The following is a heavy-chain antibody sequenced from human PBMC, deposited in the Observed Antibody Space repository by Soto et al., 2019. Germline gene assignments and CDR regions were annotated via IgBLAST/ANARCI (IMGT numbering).Heavy chain of an antibody. D-gene: IGHD6-19*01. J-gene: IGHJ4*02. CDR2: INPNSGGT. CDR1: GYTFTGYY. V-gene: IGHV1-2*04. Sequence: ASVKVSCKASGYTFTGYYMHWVRQAPGQGLEWMGWINPNSGGTNYAQKFQGWVTMTRDPSISTAYMELSRLRSDDTAVYSCARLRSVAAGFDYWGQGTLVTVSS. CDR3: ARLRSVAAGFDY.